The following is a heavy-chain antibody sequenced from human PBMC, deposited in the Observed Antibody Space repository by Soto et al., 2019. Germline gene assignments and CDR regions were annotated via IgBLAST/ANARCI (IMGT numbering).Heavy chain of an antibody. D-gene: IGHD2-2*01. J-gene: IGHJ6*02. CDR1: GGTFSSYA. CDR3: ARHVPAAGYYYGMDV. Sequence: QVQLVQSGAEVKKPGSSVKVSCKASGGTFSSYAISWVRQAPGQGLEWMGGMIPVLGTANYAQKFQGRGTITADESTSTAYMELSSLRSEDTAVYYCARHVPAAGYYYGMDVWGQGTTVTVSS. CDR2: MIPVLGTA. V-gene: IGHV1-69*12.